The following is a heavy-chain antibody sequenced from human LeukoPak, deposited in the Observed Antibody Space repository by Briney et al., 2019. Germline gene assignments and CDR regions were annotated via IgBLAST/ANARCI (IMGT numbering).Heavy chain of an antibody. CDR2: ISGSGGST. CDR1: GFTFNTYA. V-gene: IGHV3-23*01. D-gene: IGHD4-17*01. J-gene: IGHJ4*02. Sequence: GGSLRLSCAASGFTFNTYAMSWVRQAPGKGLEWVSGISGSGGSTYYADSVKGRFSISRDNSKNTLYLQMNNLRPEDTAIYYCAYGDLVFDYWGQGTLATVSS. CDR3: AYGDLVFDY.